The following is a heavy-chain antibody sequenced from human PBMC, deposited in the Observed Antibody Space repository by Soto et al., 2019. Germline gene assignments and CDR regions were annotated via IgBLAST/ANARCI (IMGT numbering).Heavy chain of an antibody. V-gene: IGHV3-30*18. CDR2: ISYDADNT. Sequence: GGSLRLSCAASGFSFSTYAMHWVRQAPGKGLEWLAVISYDADNTYYADSVKGRFTISRDNSKNTLYLQMNSLRGDDTAVYYCAKCPSSSAPHYYYYGMDVWGKGTTVTVSS. CDR1: GFSFSTYA. J-gene: IGHJ6*04. CDR3: AKCPSSSAPHYYYYGMDV.